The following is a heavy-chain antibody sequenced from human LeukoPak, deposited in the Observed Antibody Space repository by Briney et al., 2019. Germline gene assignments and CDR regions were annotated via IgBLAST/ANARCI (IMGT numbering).Heavy chain of an antibody. CDR2: IWFDESKA. CDR1: GFTFSGYA. Sequence: PGGSLRLSCAASGFTFSGYAMYWVRQAPGKGLEWMAVIWFDESKAYYADSVKGRFTISRDNSKSTLFLQMNSLRVEDTAVYYCAKDLIGGNYRSLPDHWGQGTLVTVSS. V-gene: IGHV3-33*06. J-gene: IGHJ5*02. CDR3: AKDLIGGNYRSLPDH. D-gene: IGHD1-26*01.